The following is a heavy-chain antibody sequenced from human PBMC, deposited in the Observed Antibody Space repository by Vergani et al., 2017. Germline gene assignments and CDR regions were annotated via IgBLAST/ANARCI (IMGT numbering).Heavy chain of an antibody. CDR1: GYTFTGYY. D-gene: IGHD3-10*01. J-gene: IGHJ6*02. CDR3: ARAYYYGSGSQPRPYYYYGMAV. CDR2: INPNSGGT. V-gene: IGHV1-2*02. Sequence: QVQLVQSGAEVKKPGASVKVSCKASGYTFTGYYMHWVRQAPGQGLEWMGWINPNSGGTNYAQKFQGSVTMTRDTSISTAYMERSRLRSDDTAVYYCARAYYYGSGSQPRPYYYYGMAVWGQGTTVTVSS.